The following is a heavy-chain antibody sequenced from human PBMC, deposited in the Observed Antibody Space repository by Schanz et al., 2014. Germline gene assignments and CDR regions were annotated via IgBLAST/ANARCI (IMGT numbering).Heavy chain of an antibody. D-gene: IGHD1-1*01. CDR2: LYTGGST. Sequence: PGGSLRXXXAVSXXXVSTXXMTWVRXXPGKGLECVSVLYTGGSTFYAESVRGRFFISRDSSKNTLFLHMNSLRAEDTAVYYCVRDAGRDGYNLAFDVWGQGTLVTVSS. CDR3: VRDAGRDGYNLAFDV. V-gene: IGHV3-53*01. J-gene: IGHJ3*01. CDR1: XXXVSTXX.